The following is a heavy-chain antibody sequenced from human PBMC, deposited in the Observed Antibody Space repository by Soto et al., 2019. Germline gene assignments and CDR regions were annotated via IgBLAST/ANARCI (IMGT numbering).Heavy chain of an antibody. D-gene: IGHD2-2*01. CDR3: ARCYGRNFDY. CDR2: INHSGST. Sequence: QVQLQQWGAGLLKPSETLSLTCAVYGGSFSGYYWSWIRQPPGKGLEWIGEINHSGSTSYNPSLKRRVTRSVDTSKNQSTLKLSSVTAADTAVYYCARCYGRNFDYWGQGTLVTVSS. V-gene: IGHV4-34*01. CDR1: GGSFSGYY. J-gene: IGHJ4*02.